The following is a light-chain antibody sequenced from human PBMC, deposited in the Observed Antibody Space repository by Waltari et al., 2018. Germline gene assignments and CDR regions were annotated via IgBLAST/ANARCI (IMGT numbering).Light chain of an antibody. Sequence: EIVLTQSPATLSLSPGERATLSCRASQSVSTYLAWYQQKPGQAPSLRIYDASNRATGIPARFSGSGSGTDFTLTISSLEPEDFAVYYCQQRSNWPITFGPGTKVDIK. V-gene: IGKV3-11*01. CDR1: QSVSTY. CDR3: QQRSNWPIT. J-gene: IGKJ3*01. CDR2: DAS.